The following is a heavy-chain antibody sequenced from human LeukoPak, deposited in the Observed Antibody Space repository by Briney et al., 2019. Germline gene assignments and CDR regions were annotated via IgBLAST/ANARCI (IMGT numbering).Heavy chain of an antibody. Sequence: PSETLSLTXTVSGGSISSSSYDWGRISQPPGKGLEWIGSIHYSGSTYYNPSLKSRVTISLDTSKNQLSLNLSSVTAADTAVYYCAKPYWAGTTTRGYSYYVDVWGKGTTVTVSS. CDR2: IHYSGST. V-gene: IGHV4-39*01. CDR1: GGSISSSSYD. J-gene: IGHJ6*03. CDR3: AKPYWAGTTTRGYSYYVDV. D-gene: IGHD1-1*01.